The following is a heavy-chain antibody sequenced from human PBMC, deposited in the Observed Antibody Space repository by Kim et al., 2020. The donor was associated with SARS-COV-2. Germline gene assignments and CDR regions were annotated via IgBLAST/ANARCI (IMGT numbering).Heavy chain of an antibody. CDR2: IYSGGNV. Sequence: SETLSLTCTVSGGSISGYYWTWIRQPAGKGLEWIGRIYSGGNVNYNPSLRSRVTMSVDTSKNQFSLRLNSVTAADTAVYYCVRDGATTSRRLLRDAFDIWGQGTMVTVSS. D-gene: IGHD3-10*01. CDR3: VRDGATTSRRLLRDAFDI. J-gene: IGHJ3*02. V-gene: IGHV4-4*07. CDR1: GGSISGYY.